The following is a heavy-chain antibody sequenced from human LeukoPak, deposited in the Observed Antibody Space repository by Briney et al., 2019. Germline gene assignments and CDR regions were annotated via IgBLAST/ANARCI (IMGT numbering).Heavy chain of an antibody. CDR3: ARATYSSSWFHFDY. CDR1: GGSISSYY. V-gene: IGHV4-59*07. CDR2: IYYSGST. J-gene: IGHJ4*02. D-gene: IGHD6-13*01. Sequence: SDTLSLTCTVSGGSISSYYWSWIRQPPGKGLECIGYIYYSGSTNYNPSLKSRVTISVDTSKNQFSLKLSSVTAADTAVYYCARATYSSSWFHFDYWGQGTLVTVSS.